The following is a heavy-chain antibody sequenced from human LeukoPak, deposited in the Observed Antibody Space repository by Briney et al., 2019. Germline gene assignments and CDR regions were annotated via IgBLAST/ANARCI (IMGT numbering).Heavy chain of an antibody. CDR2: ITGDGSGA. CDR1: GFTFSSYW. Sequence: PGGSLRLSCAASGFTFSSYWMHWVRQAPGKGLVRVSRITGDGSGANYADSVKGRFTISRDNAKNTLYLQMNSLRAEDTAVYYCARFAVTTAGDYWGQGTLVTVSS. D-gene: IGHD1-1*01. V-gene: IGHV3-74*01. J-gene: IGHJ4*02. CDR3: ARFAVTTAGDY.